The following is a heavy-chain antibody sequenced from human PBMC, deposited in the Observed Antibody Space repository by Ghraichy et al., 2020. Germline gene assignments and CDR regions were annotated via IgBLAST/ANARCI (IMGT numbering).Heavy chain of an antibody. D-gene: IGHD4-11*01. Sequence: SETLSLTCAVSGGSISNTNWWGWVRHPPGRGLVWIGEIFHSGGGNYNPSLKSRVTISVDKYNNQFSPNLNSATAADTALYYCVRLTTDGPKAAYWGQGALGTVSS. J-gene: IGHJ4*02. CDR2: IFHSGGG. V-gene: IGHV4-4*02. CDR1: GGSISNTNW. CDR3: VRLTTDGPKAAY.